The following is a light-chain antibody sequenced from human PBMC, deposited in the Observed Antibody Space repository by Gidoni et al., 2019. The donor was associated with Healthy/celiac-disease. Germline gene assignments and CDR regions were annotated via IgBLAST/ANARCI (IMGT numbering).Light chain of an antibody. Sequence: ERVKTQSPATLSVSPGERATLSCRASQSVSSYLAWYQQTPGQAPRRLIYGASTRATGIPARFSGSGSGTEFTLTISSLQSEDFAVYYCQQYNNWPLTFGGGTKVEIK. CDR3: QQYNNWPLT. CDR1: QSVSSY. CDR2: GAS. J-gene: IGKJ4*01. V-gene: IGKV3-15*01.